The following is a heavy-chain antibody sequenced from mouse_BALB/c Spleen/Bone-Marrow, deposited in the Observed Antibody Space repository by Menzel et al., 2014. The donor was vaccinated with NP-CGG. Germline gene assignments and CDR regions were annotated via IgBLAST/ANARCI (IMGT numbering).Heavy chain of an antibody. Sequence: GAELVKPGASVKLSCKASGYTFTSYWMHWVKQRPGQGLEWIGEINPSNGRADYNEKFRSKATLTVDRSSSTAYMQLSSLTSEDSAVYYCARAGGYDGFAYWGQGTLVTVSA. V-gene: IGHV1S81*02. CDR1: GYTFTSYW. J-gene: IGHJ3*01. CDR2: INPSNGRA. CDR3: ARAGGYDGFAY. D-gene: IGHD2-2*01.